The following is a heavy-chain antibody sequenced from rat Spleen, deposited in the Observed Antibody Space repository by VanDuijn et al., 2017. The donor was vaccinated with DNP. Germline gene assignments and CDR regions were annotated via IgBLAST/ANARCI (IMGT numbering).Heavy chain of an antibody. D-gene: IGHD1-5*01. Sequence: EVQLQESGPGLVKPSQSLSLTCSVTGYSITRSYRWNWIRKLPGNKLEWMGYINSAGSTNYNPSLKSRISITRDTSKNQFFLQVKSVTTEDTATYYCARLGTQGFAYCGQGTLGTVSS. V-gene: IGHV3-3*01. J-gene: IGHJ3*01. CDR1: GYSITRSYR. CDR3: ARLGTQGFAY. CDR2: INSAGST.